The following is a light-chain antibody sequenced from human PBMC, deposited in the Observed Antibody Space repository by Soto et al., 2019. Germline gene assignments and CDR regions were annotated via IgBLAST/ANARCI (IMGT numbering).Light chain of an antibody. CDR2: KAS. J-gene: IGKJ1*01. V-gene: IGKV1-5*03. Sequence: DSQVTQPPSSLSVPIGRRVILTCRASQSIGNWLAWYQQKPGKAPKLLIYKASSLESGVPTRFSGSGSGTEFTLTITSLQPDDFAIYFCQQYYTYPWTFGQGTKVDIK. CDR1: QSIGNW. CDR3: QQYYTYPWT.